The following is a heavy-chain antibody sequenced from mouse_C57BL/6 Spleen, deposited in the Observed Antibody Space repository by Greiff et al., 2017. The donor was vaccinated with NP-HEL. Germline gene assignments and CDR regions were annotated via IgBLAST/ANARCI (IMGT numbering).Heavy chain of an antibody. J-gene: IGHJ1*03. V-gene: IGHV1-50*01. D-gene: IGHD1-1*01. Sequence: VQLQQPGAELVKPGASVKLSCKASGYTFTSYWMQWVKQRPGQGLEWIGEIDPSDSYTNYNQKFKGKATLTVDTSSSTAYMQLSSLTSEDSAVYYCAGITTVVEDFDVWGTGTTVTVSS. CDR2: IDPSDSYT. CDR1: GYTFTSYW. CDR3: AGITTVVEDFDV.